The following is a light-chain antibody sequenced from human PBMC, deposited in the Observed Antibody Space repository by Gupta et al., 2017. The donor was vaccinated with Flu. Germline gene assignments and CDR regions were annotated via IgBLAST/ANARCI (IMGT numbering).Light chain of an antibody. Sequence: EIVLTQSPATLSLSPGGRATLSCRASQSISYYLAWYQQKPGQAPRLLIYDASNRDTGIPARFSGSGSGTDFTLTISSREPEDFAVYYCQHRANWPLYSFGQGTKLEIK. CDR3: QHRANWPLYS. CDR1: QSISYY. V-gene: IGKV3-11*01. CDR2: DAS. J-gene: IGKJ2*03.